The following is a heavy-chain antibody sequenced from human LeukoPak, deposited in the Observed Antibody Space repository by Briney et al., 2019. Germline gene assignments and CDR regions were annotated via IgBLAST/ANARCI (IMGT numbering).Heavy chain of an antibody. CDR3: SRMAAIIGVVVAFDI. CDR2: IYTSGST. V-gene: IGHV4-61*02. J-gene: IGHJ3*02. Sequence: SETLSLTCTVSGGSISSGSYYWSWSRQPAGKGLEWIGRIYTSGSTNYNPSLKSRVTISVDTSKNQFSLKLSSVTAADTAVYYCSRMAAIIGVVVAFDIWGQGTMVTVSS. CDR1: GGSISSGSYY. D-gene: IGHD3-3*01.